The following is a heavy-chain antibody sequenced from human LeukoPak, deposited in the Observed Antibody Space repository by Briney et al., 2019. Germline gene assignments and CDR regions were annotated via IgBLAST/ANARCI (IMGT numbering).Heavy chain of an antibody. CDR1: GGSISSSSYY. CDR2: IYYSGST. J-gene: IGHJ4*02. Sequence: PSETLSLTCTVSGGSISSSSYYWGWIRQPPGKGLEWIGSIYYSGSTYYNPSLKSRVTISVDTSKNQFSLKLSSVTAADTAVYYCARVGYSYGYGVDYWGQGTLVTVSS. D-gene: IGHD5-18*01. CDR3: ARVGYSYGYGVDY. V-gene: IGHV4-39*07.